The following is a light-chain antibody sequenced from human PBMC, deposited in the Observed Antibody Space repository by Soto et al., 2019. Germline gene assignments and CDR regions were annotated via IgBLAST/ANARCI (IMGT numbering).Light chain of an antibody. Sequence: ALRMTQSPSSFSASTGDRVTITCRASQGISSYLAWYQQKPGKAPKLLIYAASTLQSGVPSRFSGSGSGTDFTLTISGLQSEDFATYYGQQYSSFTRTFGPGTKVDIK. CDR1: QGISSY. CDR2: AAS. J-gene: IGKJ3*01. CDR3: QQYSSFTRT. V-gene: IGKV1-8*01.